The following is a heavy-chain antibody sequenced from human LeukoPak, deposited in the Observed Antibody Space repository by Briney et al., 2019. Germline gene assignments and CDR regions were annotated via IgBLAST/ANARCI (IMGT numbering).Heavy chain of an antibody. CDR3: SKDLTSVFGGHFDP. V-gene: IGHV3-7*01. D-gene: IGHD3-10*01. Sequence: GGSLRLSCAASGFTFSSYWMSWVRQAPGKGLEWVANIKQDGSEKYYVDSVKGRFTISRDNATTSLYLQMNSLRAEDTAVYYCSKDLTSVFGGHFDPWGQGTLVTVSS. J-gene: IGHJ5*02. CDR2: IKQDGSEK. CDR1: GFTFSSYW.